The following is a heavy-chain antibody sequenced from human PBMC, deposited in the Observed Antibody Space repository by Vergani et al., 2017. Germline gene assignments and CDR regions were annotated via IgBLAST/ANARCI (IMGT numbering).Heavy chain of an antibody. D-gene: IGHD1-1*01. J-gene: IGHJ4*02. Sequence: EVELVQSGPELRKPGESLKISCKCSESSFGNYLIGWVRQMPGKGLEWLGIIYPADSDTRYSPSFQGQVTISADKSISTAFLQWDSLTASDTALYYCARHTTYTDSWGQGTLVTVSS. V-gene: IGHV5-51*01. CDR1: ESSFGNYL. CDR2: IYPADSDT. CDR3: ARHTTYTDS.